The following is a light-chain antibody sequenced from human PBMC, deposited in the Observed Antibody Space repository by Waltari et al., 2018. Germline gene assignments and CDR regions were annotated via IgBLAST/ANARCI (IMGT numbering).Light chain of an antibody. CDR3: GSYTSSSTYV. CDR2: DVS. Sequence: QSALTQPASVSGSPGQSITISCTGTSSAVGGYNSVSWYQQHPGKAPNLMIYDVSKRPSGVSDRFSGSKSGNTASLTISGLQAEDEADYYCGSYTSSSTYVFGTGTKVTVL. V-gene: IGLV2-14*01. J-gene: IGLJ1*01. CDR1: SSAVGGYNS.